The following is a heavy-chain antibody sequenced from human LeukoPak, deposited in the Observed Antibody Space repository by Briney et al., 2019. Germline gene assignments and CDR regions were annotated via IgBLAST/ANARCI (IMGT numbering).Heavy chain of an antibody. Sequence: GGSLRLSCAASGFTFSSYDMHWVRQATGKGLEWVSAIGTAGDTYYPGSVKGRFTISRENAKNPLYLQMNSLRAGDTAVYYCARAGRYCSGGGCYMDYWGQGTLVTVPS. V-gene: IGHV3-13*01. J-gene: IGHJ4*02. CDR1: GFTFSSYD. CDR3: ARAGRYCSGGGCYMDY. CDR2: IGTAGDT. D-gene: IGHD2-15*01.